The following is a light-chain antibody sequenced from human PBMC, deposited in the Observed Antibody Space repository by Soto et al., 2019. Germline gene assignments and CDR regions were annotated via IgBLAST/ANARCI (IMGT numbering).Light chain of an antibody. CDR1: SSNIGAGYD. CDR3: QSYDSSLSGSRV. J-gene: IGLJ1*01. CDR2: GNS. V-gene: IGLV1-40*01. Sequence: QSVLTQPPSVSGAPGWRVTISCTGSSSNIGAGYDVHWYQQLPGTAPKLLIYGNSNRPSGVPDRFSGSKSGTSASLAITGLQAEDEADYYCQSYDSSLSGSRVFGAGTKVTVL.